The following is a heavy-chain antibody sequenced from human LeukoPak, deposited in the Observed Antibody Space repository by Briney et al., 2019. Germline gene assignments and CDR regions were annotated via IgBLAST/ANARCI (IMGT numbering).Heavy chain of an antibody. CDR2: IIPIFGTA. V-gene: IGHV1-69*06. J-gene: IGHJ4*02. CDR3: ARRRLDGRYSSGQLFDY. Sequence: GASVKVSCKASGGTFSSYAISWVRQAPGQGLEWMGGIIPIFGTANYAQKFQGRVTITADKSTSTAYMELSSLRSEDTAVYYCARRRLDGRYSSGQLFDYWGQGTLVTVSS. CDR1: GGTFSSYA. D-gene: IGHD6-19*01.